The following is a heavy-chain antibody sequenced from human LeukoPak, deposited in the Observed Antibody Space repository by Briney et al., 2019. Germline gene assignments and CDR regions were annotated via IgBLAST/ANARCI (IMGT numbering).Heavy chain of an antibody. CDR2: MNPYSGDT. Sequence: ASVKVSCKASGYTFTGYYIHWVRQAPGQGLEWMGWMNPYSGDTNYAQKFQGRVTMTRDTSISTAYMELSSLKSDDTAVYYCARVAMSGIGSDDFWGQGTLVTASS. D-gene: IGHD1-26*01. V-gene: IGHV1-2*02. CDR1: GYTFTGYY. J-gene: IGHJ4*02. CDR3: ARVAMSGIGSDDF.